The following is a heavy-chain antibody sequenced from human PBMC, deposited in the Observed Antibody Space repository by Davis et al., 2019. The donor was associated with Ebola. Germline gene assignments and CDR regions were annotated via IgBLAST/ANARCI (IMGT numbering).Heavy chain of an antibody. V-gene: IGHV3-23*01. CDR2: ITGSGSST. J-gene: IGHJ4*02. CDR1: GFTFSSYA. Sequence: GESLKISCAASGFTFSSYAMSWVRQAPGTGLEWVSGITGSGSSTYYADSVKGRFTISRDNSKSTLYLQMNSLRAEDTAVYYCAKAYCSSTSCYTWAFDYWGQGTLVTVSS. D-gene: IGHD2-2*02. CDR3: AKAYCSSTSCYTWAFDY.